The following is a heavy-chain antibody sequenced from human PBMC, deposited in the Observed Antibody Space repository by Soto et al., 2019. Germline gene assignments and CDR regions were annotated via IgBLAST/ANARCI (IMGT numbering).Heavy chain of an antibody. Sequence: QVQVVQSGADVKKPESSVKVSCKPSGGTFNTYTVNWVRMAPGHGLEWMGRFIPILDMANYAQKFQDRVTITADRSTFTAYMELNSLASDDTALYYCAITYCRDNSCPRDFDFWGPGTRVTGSS. CDR1: GGTFNTYT. D-gene: IGHD2-21*01. J-gene: IGHJ4*02. CDR3: AITYCRDNSCPRDFDF. V-gene: IGHV1-69*02. CDR2: FIPILDMA.